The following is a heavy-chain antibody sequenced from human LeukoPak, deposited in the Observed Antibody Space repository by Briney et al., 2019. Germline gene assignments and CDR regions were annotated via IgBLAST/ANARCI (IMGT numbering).Heavy chain of an antibody. V-gene: IGHV1-2*02. CDR2: INPNSGGT. CDR1: GYTFTGYY. CDR3: ARGRADILTGYYQKYYYYYYMDV. J-gene: IGHJ6*03. Sequence: ATSVKVSCKASGYTFTGYYMHWVRQAPGQGLEWMGWINPNSGGTNYAQKFQGRVTMTRDTSISTAYMELSRLRSDDTAVYYCARGRADILTGYYQKYYYYYYMDVWGKGTTVTVSS. D-gene: IGHD3-9*01.